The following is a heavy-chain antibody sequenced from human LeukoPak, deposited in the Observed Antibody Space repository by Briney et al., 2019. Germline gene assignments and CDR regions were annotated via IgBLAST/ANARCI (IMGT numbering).Heavy chain of an antibody. CDR3: AKAPTVTTGQFDY. CDR1: GFTFSSYS. Sequence: GGSLRLSCAASGFTFSSYSMNWVRQAPGKGLEWVSYISSSSSTIYYADSVKGRFTISRDNGKNSLYLQMNSLRAEDTALYYCAKAPTVTTGQFDYWGQGTLITVSS. V-gene: IGHV3-48*01. D-gene: IGHD4-17*01. CDR2: ISSSSSTI. J-gene: IGHJ4*02.